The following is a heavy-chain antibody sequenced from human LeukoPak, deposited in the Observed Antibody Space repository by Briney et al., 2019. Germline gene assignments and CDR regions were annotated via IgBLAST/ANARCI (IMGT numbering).Heavy chain of an antibody. J-gene: IGHJ3*01. V-gene: IGHV4-34*01. CDR3: ARGFPPGSGSRGSHAFDV. CDR1: ELSFSAYY. D-gene: IGHD6-19*01. CDR2: INYGGST. Sequence: SETLSLTCAVSELSFSAYYWNWIRQSPGKGLEWIGEINYGGSTKYTPSLEGRGTILIDTSKNQFSLKLTSVTAADTAVYYCARGFPPGSGSRGSHAFDVWGQGTMVTVSS.